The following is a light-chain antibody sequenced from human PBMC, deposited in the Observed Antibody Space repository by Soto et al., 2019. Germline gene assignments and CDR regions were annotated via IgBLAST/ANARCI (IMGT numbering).Light chain of an antibody. CDR2: DAS. CDR3: QQYNSYST. Sequence: DIQMTQSPSTLSASVGDRVTITCRASQSISSWLAWYQQKPGKAPKLLIYDASSLESGVPSRFSGSGSGTEFPLPLNNLPPGEFATYYCQQYNSYSTFGQGTKVEIK. CDR1: QSISSW. J-gene: IGKJ1*01. V-gene: IGKV1-5*01.